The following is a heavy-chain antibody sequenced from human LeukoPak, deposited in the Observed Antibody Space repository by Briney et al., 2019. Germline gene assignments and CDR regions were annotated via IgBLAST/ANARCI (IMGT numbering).Heavy chain of an antibody. Sequence: PSETLSLTCTVSGGSISSYYWSWIRQPPGKGLEWIGYIYYSGSTNYNPSLKSRVTISVDTSKNQFSLKLSSVTAADTAVYYCARGVAARPDYYHYGMDVWGQGTTVTVSS. J-gene: IGHJ6*02. D-gene: IGHD6-6*01. CDR3: ARGVAARPDYYHYGMDV. V-gene: IGHV4-59*01. CDR1: GGSISSYY. CDR2: IYYSGST.